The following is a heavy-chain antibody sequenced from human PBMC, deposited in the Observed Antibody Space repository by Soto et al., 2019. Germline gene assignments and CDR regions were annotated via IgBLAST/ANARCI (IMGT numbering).Heavy chain of an antibody. CDR2: IIPILGIA. J-gene: IGHJ4*02. D-gene: IGHD6-19*01. CDR1: GGTFSSYT. Sequence: SVKVSCKASGGTFSSYTISRVLLAPGQGLEWMGRIIPILGIANYAQKFQGRVTMTRDTSTSTVYMELSSLRSEDTAVYYCARPISSVGDYFDNWGQGTLVTVSS. V-gene: IGHV1-69*02. CDR3: ARPISSVGDYFDN.